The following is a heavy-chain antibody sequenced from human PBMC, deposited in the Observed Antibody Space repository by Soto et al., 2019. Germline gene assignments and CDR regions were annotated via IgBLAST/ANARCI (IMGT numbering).Heavy chain of an antibody. CDR2: IYYSGST. CDR3: ARGGRDFWSGYYKDY. V-gene: IGHV4-30-4*01. Sequence: KPSETLSPTCTVSGGSISSGDYYWSWIRQPPGKGLEWIGYIYYSGSTYYNPSLKSRVTISVDTSKNQFSLKLSSVTAADTAVYYCARGGRDFWSGYYKDYWGQGTLVTVSS. J-gene: IGHJ4*02. CDR1: GGSISSGDYY. D-gene: IGHD3-3*01.